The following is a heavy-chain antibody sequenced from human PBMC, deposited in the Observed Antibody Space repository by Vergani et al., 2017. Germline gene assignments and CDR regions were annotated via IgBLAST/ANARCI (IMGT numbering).Heavy chain of an antibody. Sequence: QVQLVQSGAEVKKPGSSVKVSCKASGGTFSSYAISWVRQAPGQGLEWMGGIIPIFGTANYAQKFQGRVTITAYEPTSTAYMELSSLRSVGTAVYFCAVGVAGLYQLLYPFDYWGQGTLVTVSS. CDR2: IIPIFGTA. D-gene: IGHD2-2*02. CDR3: AVGVAGLYQLLYPFDY. J-gene: IGHJ4*02. CDR1: GGTFSSYA. V-gene: IGHV1-69*01.